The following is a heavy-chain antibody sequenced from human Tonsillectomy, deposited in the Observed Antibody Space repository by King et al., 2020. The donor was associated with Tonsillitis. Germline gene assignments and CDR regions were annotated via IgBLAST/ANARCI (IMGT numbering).Heavy chain of an antibody. D-gene: IGHD1-26*01. CDR3: ARDYSAMYYDY. CDR1: GNSISSYY. J-gene: IGHJ4*02. CDR2: IHFTENT. Sequence: VQLQESGPGLVKPSETLSLTCSVSGNSISSYYWSWIRQPAGKGLEWIGRIHFTENTNYNPSLKSRVTMSVDTSKNQFSLNLSSVTAADTAVYYCARDYSAMYYDYGGQGSLVTVSS. V-gene: IGHV4-4*07.